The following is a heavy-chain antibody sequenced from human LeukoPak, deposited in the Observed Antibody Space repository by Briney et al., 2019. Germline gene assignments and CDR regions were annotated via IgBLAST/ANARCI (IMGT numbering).Heavy chain of an antibody. CDR3: ARGPRLIREYQLLSDAFDI. V-gene: IGHV1-69*05. CDR2: IIPIFGTA. Sequence: ASVKVSCKASGGTFSSYAISWVRQAPGQGLEWMGGIIPIFGTANYAQKFQGRVTITTDESTSTAYMELSSLRSEDTAVYYCARGPRLIREYQLLSDAFDIWGQGTMVTVSS. J-gene: IGHJ3*02. D-gene: IGHD2-2*01. CDR1: GGTFSSYA.